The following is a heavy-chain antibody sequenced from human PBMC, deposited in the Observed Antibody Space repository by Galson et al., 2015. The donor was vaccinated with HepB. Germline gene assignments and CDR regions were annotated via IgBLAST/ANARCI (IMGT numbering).Heavy chain of an antibody. CDR2: ISYDGSNK. Sequence: SLRLSCAASGFTFSSYAMHWVRQAPGKGLEWVAVISYDGSNKYYADSVKGRFTISRDNSKNTLYLQMNSLRAEDTAVYYCARELVVAATDYVLYYYYGMDVWGQGTTVTVSS. J-gene: IGHJ6*02. V-gene: IGHV3-30*04. CDR1: GFTFSSYA. D-gene: IGHD2-15*01. CDR3: ARELVVAATDYVLYYYYGMDV.